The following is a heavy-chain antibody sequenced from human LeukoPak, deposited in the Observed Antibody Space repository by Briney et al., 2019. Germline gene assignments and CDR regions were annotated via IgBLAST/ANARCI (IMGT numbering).Heavy chain of an antibody. V-gene: IGHV4-39*07. CDR1: GGSISSSSYY. J-gene: IGHJ1*01. D-gene: IGHD6-19*01. Sequence: PSETLSVTCTVSGGSISSSSYYWGWIRQPPGKGLGWIGSIYYSGSTYYNPSLKSRVTISVDTSKNQFSLKLSSVTAADTAVYYCAREYSSGWYLRAEYFQHWGQGTLVTVSS. CDR2: IYYSGST. CDR3: AREYSSGWYLRAEYFQH.